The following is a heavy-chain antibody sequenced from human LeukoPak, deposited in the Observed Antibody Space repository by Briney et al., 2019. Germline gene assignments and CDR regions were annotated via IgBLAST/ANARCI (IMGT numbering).Heavy chain of an antibody. D-gene: IGHD4-17*01. CDR1: GGSISSGDYY. CDR2: IYYSGST. Sequence: PSETLSLTCTVSGGSISSGDYYWSWIRQPPGKGLEWIGYIYYSGSTYYNPSLRSRVTISMDTSKNQFSLKLSSVTAADTAVYYCARASGYNYGDYSADYWGQGTLVTVSS. V-gene: IGHV4-30-4*01. J-gene: IGHJ4*02. CDR3: ARASGYNYGDYSADY.